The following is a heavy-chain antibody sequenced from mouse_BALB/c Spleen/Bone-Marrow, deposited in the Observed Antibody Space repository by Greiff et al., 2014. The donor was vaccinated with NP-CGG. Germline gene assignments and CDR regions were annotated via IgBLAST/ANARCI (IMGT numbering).Heavy chain of an antibody. CDR2: ISSGNSTI. Sequence: EVQLQQSGGGLVQPGGSRKLSCAASGFTFSSFGMHWVRQAPEKGLEWVAYISSGNSTIYYADTVKGRFTISRDNPKNTLFLQMTSLRSEDTAMYYCASRAYWGQGTLVTVSA. CDR1: GFTFSSFG. V-gene: IGHV5-17*02. J-gene: IGHJ3*01. CDR3: ASRAY.